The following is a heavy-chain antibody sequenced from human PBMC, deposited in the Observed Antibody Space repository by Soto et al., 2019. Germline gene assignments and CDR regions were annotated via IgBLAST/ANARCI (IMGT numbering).Heavy chain of an antibody. CDR2: IKQDGSEK. CDR3: AREAEYYDFWSGYYRDAFDI. J-gene: IGHJ3*02. Sequence: PGGSLRLSCAASGFSFSSYWMSWVRQAPGKGLEWVANIKQDGSEKYYVDSVKGRFTISRDNAKNSLYLQMNSLRAEDTAVYYCAREAEYYDFWSGYYRDAFDIWAQGTMVTVSS. V-gene: IGHV3-7*01. CDR1: GFSFSSYW. D-gene: IGHD3-3*01.